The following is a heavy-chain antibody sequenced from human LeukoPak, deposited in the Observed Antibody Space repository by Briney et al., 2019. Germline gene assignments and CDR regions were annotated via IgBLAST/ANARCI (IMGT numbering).Heavy chain of an antibody. CDR3: ARLDKLSTVVPYYYYGMDV. Sequence: GASVTVSCKASGYTFTSYGISWVRQAPGQGLEWMGRIIPILGIANYAQKFQGRVTITADKSTSTAYMELSSLRSEDTAVYYCARLDKLSTVVPYYYYGMDVWGQGTTVTVSS. CDR2: IIPILGIA. CDR1: GYTFTSYG. V-gene: IGHV1-69*04. J-gene: IGHJ6*02. D-gene: IGHD4-23*01.